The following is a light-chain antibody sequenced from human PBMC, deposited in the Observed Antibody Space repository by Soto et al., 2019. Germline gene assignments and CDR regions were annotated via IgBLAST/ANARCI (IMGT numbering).Light chain of an antibody. J-gene: IGKJ1*01. V-gene: IGKV1-5*03. CDR3: QHYNDYSWT. Sequence: DIHMTQSPSTLSASVGDRVTITCRASQSISIWLAWYQQKPGKAPNLLIYKTSSLETGVPSRFSGSGSGTEFTLTISSLQPDDFATYYGQHYNDYSWTFGKGTKVEVK. CDR1: QSISIW. CDR2: KTS.